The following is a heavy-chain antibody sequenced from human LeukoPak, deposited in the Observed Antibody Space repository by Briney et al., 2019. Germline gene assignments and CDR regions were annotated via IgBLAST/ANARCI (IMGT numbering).Heavy chain of an antibody. J-gene: IGHJ4*02. Sequence: GGSLRLSCAASGFTVSNNYMSWVRQAPGKGLEWVSVTYSGGSTYYADSVKGRFTISRDNSKNTLYLQVNSLRAEDTAVYYCARPVWNGYFDYWGQGTLVTVSS. CDR3: ARPVWNGYFDY. D-gene: IGHD1-1*01. CDR2: TYSGGST. V-gene: IGHV3-53*01. CDR1: GFTVSNNY.